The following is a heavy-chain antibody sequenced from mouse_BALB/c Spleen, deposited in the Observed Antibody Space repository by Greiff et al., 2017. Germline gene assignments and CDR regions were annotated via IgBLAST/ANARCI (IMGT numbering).Heavy chain of an antibody. CDR1: GFAFSSYD. Sequence: EVQRVESGGGLVKPGGSLKLSCAASGFAFSSYDMSWVRQTPEKRLEWVAYISSGGGSTYYPDTVKGRFTISRDNAKNTLYLQMSSLKSEDTAMYYCARQERTASFDYWGQGTTLTVSS. J-gene: IGHJ2*01. CDR2: ISSGGGST. D-gene: IGHD1-2*01. V-gene: IGHV5-12-1*01. CDR3: ARQERTASFDY.